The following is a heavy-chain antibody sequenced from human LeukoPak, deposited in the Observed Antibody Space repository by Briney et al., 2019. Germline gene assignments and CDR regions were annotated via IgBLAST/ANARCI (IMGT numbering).Heavy chain of an antibody. CDR3: ARGVNGAFDH. V-gene: IGHV3-23*01. CDR2: ISADGTRT. D-gene: IGHD2-8*01. Sequence: PGGSLRLSCVASGFTFRSFSMIWVRQVPGKSPEWVSEISADGTRTYYTDSVKGRFTVARDNSESTMYLEMSSPRDEDTAVYHCARGVNGAFDHWGQGTLVTVSS. J-gene: IGHJ4*02. CDR1: GFTFRSFS.